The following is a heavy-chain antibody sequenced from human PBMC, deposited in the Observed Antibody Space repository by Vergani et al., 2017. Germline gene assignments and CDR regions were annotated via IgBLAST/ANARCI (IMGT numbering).Heavy chain of an antibody. D-gene: IGHD2-15*01. CDR3: ARGVAYGMDV. CDR2: TYTSGST. V-gene: IGHV4-59*10. CDR1: GGSFSGYY. J-gene: IGHJ6*02. Sequence: QVQLQQWGAGLLKPSETLSLTCAVYGGSFSGYYWSWIRQPPGKGLEWIGRTYTSGSTNHNPSLKSRVTMSVDTSKNQFSLKLSSVTAADTAVYYCARGVAYGMDVWGQGTTVTVSS.